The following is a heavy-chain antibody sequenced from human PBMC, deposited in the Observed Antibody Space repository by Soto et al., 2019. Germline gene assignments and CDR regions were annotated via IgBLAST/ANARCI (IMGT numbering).Heavy chain of an antibody. D-gene: IGHD3-16*01. J-gene: IGHJ6*02. CDR3: ARIGDRTWYYYGMDV. CDR1: GYSFTSYW. Sequence: GESLKISCKGSGYSFTSYWIGWVRQMPGKGLEWMGIIYPGDSDTRYSPSFQGQVTISADKSISTAYLQWSSLKASDTAMYYCARIGDRTWYYYGMDVWGQGTTVTVSS. V-gene: IGHV5-51*01. CDR2: IYPGDSDT.